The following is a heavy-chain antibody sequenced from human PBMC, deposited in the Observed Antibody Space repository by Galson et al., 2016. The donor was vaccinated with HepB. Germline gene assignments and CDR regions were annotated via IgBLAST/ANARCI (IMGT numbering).Heavy chain of an antibody. CDR3: ARDFKRITIFGVIRKDHYYHFYGMDV. D-gene: IGHD3-3*01. Sequence: SLRLSCAASGFTFSTYAMHWVRQAPGQGLEWVAVMSYDGNKEYYADSVKGRFTISRDNSKNTLYLQMNSLRAEDTAVCYCARDFKRITIFGVIRKDHYYHFYGMDVWGKGTTVTVSS. J-gene: IGHJ6*04. CDR2: MSYDGNKE. CDR1: GFTFSTYA. V-gene: IGHV3-30-3*01.